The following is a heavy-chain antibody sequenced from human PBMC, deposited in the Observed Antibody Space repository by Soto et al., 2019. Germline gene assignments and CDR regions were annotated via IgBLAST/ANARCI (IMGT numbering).Heavy chain of an antibody. CDR1: GGSFSGYH. J-gene: IGHJ4*02. Sequence: QVQLQQWGAGLLKPSETLSLTCAVYGGSFSGYHWSWIRQPPGKGLEWIGEINHSGSTNYNPSLTSRVTISVDTSTHEFSLKLSSVTAADTAGYYCARRYNGYDFDYWGQGTLVTVSS. D-gene: IGHD5-12*01. V-gene: IGHV4-34*01. CDR2: INHSGST. CDR3: ARRYNGYDFDY.